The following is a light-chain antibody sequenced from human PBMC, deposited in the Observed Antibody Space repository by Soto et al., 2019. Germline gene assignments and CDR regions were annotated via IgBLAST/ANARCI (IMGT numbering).Light chain of an antibody. Sequence: DIQMTQSPSSLSESVGDRVTITCRASQGISNYLAWYQQQPGNVPKLLIYVASTLQSGVPSRFSGSGSGTDFALTISSLQPEDVATYYCQKYNSAPWTFGQGTKVEIK. CDR3: QKYNSAPWT. J-gene: IGKJ1*01. CDR2: VAS. V-gene: IGKV1-27*01. CDR1: QGISNY.